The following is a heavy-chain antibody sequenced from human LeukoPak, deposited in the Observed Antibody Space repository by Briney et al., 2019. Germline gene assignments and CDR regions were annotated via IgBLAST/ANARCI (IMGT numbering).Heavy chain of an antibody. CDR3: ARGNILTGYCFDF. CDR1: GGSITGYY. V-gene: IGHV4-34*01. J-gene: IGHJ4*02. Sequence: SETLSLTCAVYGGSITGYYWSWIRQTPGRGLEWVGEIHYTGATSYNPSLKSRATITTDTSKNQFSLRLSSVTAADTAVYYCARGNILTGYCFDFWGQGALVTVSS. CDR2: IHYTGAT. D-gene: IGHD3-9*01.